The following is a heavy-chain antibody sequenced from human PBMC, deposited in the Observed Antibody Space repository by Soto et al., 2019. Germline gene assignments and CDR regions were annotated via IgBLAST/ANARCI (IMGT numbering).Heavy chain of an antibody. D-gene: IGHD3-10*01. CDR3: ARGSFSAHQCVDH. CDR1: GFTFSNYG. Sequence: QVQLVESGGGVVQPGRSLRLSCAASGFTFSNYGMHWVRQAPGKGLEWVTTISTDGNDKYYAGSVKGRFTISRDNSENTLDLQMNGLRAEDTAVYYCARGSFSAHQCVDHWGQGTLVTVSS. J-gene: IGHJ4*01. V-gene: IGHV3-30*03. CDR2: ISTDGNDK.